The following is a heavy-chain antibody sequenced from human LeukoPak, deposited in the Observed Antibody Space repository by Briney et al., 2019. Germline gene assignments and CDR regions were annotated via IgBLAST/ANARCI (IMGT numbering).Heavy chain of an antibody. CDR3: AKGGAGVTDAPHGDVVTTTLDGFDI. CDR1: RFAFSSFA. Sequence: GGSLRLSCVASRFAFSSFAMSWVRQAPGRGLEWVSTVSGSGGRTFYADSVRGRFTISRDNSKKTLYLQMNHLRAEDTAVYYCAKGGAGVTDAPHGDVVTTTLDGFDIWGQGTLVTVSS. V-gene: IGHV3-23*01. D-gene: IGHD2-21*02. CDR2: VSGSGGRT. J-gene: IGHJ3*02.